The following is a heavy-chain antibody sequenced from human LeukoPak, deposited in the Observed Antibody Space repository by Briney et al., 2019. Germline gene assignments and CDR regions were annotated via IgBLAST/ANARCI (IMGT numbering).Heavy chain of an antibody. D-gene: IGHD3-3*01. Sequence: PSETQSLTCTVSGGSISSYYWSWIRQPPGKGLEWIGYIYYSGSTNYNPSLKSRVTISVDTSKNQFSLKLSSVTAADTAVYYCARFGNYDFWSGYIDYWGQGTLVTVSS. CDR1: GGSISSYY. V-gene: IGHV4-59*01. CDR2: IYYSGST. J-gene: IGHJ4*02. CDR3: ARFGNYDFWSGYIDY.